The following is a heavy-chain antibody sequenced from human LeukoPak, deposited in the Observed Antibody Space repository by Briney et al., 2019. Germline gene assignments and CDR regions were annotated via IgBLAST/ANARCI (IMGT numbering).Heavy chain of an antibody. CDR2: ISYDGSNK. D-gene: IGHD1-26*01. J-gene: IGHJ5*02. Sequence: GGSLRLSCAASGFTFSSYGMHWVRQAPGKGLEWVAVISYDGSNKYYADSVKGRFTISRDNSKNTLYLQMNSLRAEDTAVYYCAKDAGSYGFDPWGQGTLVTVSS. CDR3: AKDAGSYGFDP. V-gene: IGHV3-30*18. CDR1: GFTFSSYG.